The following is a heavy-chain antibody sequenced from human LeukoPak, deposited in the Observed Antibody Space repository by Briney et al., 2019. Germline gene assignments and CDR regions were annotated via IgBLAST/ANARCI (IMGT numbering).Heavy chain of an antibody. Sequence: PSETLSLTCTVSGGSISSYYWSWIRQPPGKGLEWIGYIYYSGSTNYNPSLKSRVTISVDTSKNQFSLKLSSVTAADTAVYYCARNYYDSSGYYLIDYWGREPWSPSPQ. V-gene: IGHV4-59*01. CDR2: IYYSGST. CDR1: GGSISSYY. D-gene: IGHD3-22*01. J-gene: IGHJ4*02. CDR3: ARNYYDSSGYYLIDY.